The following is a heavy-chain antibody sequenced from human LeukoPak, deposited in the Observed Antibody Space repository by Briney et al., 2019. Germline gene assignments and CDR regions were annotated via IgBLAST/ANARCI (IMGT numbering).Heavy chain of an antibody. D-gene: IGHD3-10*01. Sequence: GGSLKLSCVASGFTFSSYAMSWVRQAPGKGLEWVSAISGSGGSTYYADSVKGRFTISRDNSKNTLYLQMNSLRAEDTAVYYCAKDAFDYYGSGGDAFDIWGQGTMVTVSS. CDR1: GFTFSSYA. V-gene: IGHV3-23*01. CDR2: ISGSGGST. CDR3: AKDAFDYYGSGGDAFDI. J-gene: IGHJ3*02.